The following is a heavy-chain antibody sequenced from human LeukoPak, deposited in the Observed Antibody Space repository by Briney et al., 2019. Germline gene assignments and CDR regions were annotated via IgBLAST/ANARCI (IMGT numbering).Heavy chain of an antibody. CDR3: AKDQAYSGYDFWSGYYKTHYYYGMDV. CDR1: GGSISSYY. V-gene: IGHV4-59*01. Sequence: SSETLSLTCTVSGGSISSYYWSWIRQPPGKGLEWIGYIYYSGSTNYNPSLKSRVTISVDTSKNQFSLKLSSVTAADTAVYYCAKDQAYSGYDFWSGYYKTHYYYGMDVWGQGTTVTVSS. D-gene: IGHD3-3*01. J-gene: IGHJ6*02. CDR2: IYYSGST.